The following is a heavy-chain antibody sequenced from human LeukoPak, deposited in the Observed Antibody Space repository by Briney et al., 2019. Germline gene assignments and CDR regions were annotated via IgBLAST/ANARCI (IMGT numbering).Heavy chain of an antibody. CDR3: VKDDGWVQYAN. CDR2: ISGSGGST. V-gene: IGHV3-23*01. J-gene: IGHJ4*02. D-gene: IGHD5-24*01. CDR1: GFTFSSYA. Sequence: GGSLRLSCAASGFTFSSYAMSWVRQAPGKGLEWVSAISGSGGSTYYAASVKGRFTISRDNAKNTVYLQRNSLSAEDAAVYYCVKDDGWVQYANWGQGTLVTVSS.